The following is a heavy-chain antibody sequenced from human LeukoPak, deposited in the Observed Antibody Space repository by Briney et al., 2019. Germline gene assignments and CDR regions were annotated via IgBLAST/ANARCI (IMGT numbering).Heavy chain of an antibody. CDR2: IYYSGST. V-gene: IGHV4-61*01. J-gene: IGHJ5*02. D-gene: IGHD6-13*01. Sequence: SETLSLTCTVSNGSISSSSYYWSWIRQPPGKGLEWIGYIYYSGSTNYNPSLKSRVTISVDTSKNQFSLKLSSVTAADTAVYYCARGPIAAAGTMTWFDPWGQGTLVTVSS. CDR3: ARGPIAAAGTMTWFDP. CDR1: NGSISSSSYY.